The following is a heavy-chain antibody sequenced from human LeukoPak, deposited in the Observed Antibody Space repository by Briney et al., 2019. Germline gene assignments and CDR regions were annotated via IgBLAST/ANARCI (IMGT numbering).Heavy chain of an antibody. Sequence: ASVKVSCKASGYTFTSYGISWVRQAPGQGLEWMGWISAYNGNTNYAQKLQGRVTMTTDTSTSTAYMELRSLRSDDTAVYYCARDYYASGSYYTDAFDIWGQGTMVTVSS. D-gene: IGHD3-10*01. CDR2: ISAYNGNT. CDR3: ARDYYASGSYYTDAFDI. J-gene: IGHJ3*02. CDR1: GYTFTSYG. V-gene: IGHV1-18*01.